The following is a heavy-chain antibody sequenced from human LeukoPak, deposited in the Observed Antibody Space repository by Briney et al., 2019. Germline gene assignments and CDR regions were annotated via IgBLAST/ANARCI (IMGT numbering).Heavy chain of an antibody. Sequence: PGGSLRLSCAASGFTFSAYGMTWVRQAPGKGLEWVSVIYSGGSTYYADSVKGRFTISRDNSKNTLYLQMNSLRAEDTAVYYCARGRGSFYWGQGTLVTVSS. V-gene: IGHV3-53*01. D-gene: IGHD3-10*01. J-gene: IGHJ4*02. CDR2: IYSGGST. CDR1: GFTFSAYG. CDR3: ARGRGSFY.